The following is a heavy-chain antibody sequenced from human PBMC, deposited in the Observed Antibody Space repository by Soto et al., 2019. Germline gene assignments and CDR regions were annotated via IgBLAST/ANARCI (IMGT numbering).Heavy chain of an antibody. V-gene: IGHV4-59*01. CDR3: ARDLAAAGLLDY. J-gene: IGHJ4*02. CDR1: GGSISSYY. D-gene: IGHD6-13*01. CDR2: IYYSGST. Sequence: QVQLQESGPGLVKPSETLSLTCTVSGGSISSYYWSWIRQPPGKGLEWMGYIYYSGSTNYNPSLKSRVTISVDTAKNLFSLKLSAVTAADTAVYYCARDLAAAGLLDYWGQGTLVTVSS.